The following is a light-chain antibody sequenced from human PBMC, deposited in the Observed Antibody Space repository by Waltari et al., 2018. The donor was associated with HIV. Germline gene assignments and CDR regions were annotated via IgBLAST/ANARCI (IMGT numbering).Light chain of an antibody. CDR3: SSYTSTSTVYV. CDR2: AVS. Sequence: QSALTQPASVSGSPGQSITNSCTGTRSSVGGYTSVSCYQLHPGKAPKLMIYAVSNRPSGVSNRFSGSKSDNTAALTISGLQAEDEADYYCSSYTSTSTVYVFGTGTEVTVL. CDR1: RSSVGGYTS. J-gene: IGLJ1*01. V-gene: IGLV2-14*03.